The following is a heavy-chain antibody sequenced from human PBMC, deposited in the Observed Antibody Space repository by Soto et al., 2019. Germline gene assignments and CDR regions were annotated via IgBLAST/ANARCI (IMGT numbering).Heavy chain of an antibody. CDR1: GFTFSSYA. CDR2: ISGSGGST. CDR3: AKDTNLGIGDSYYFDY. V-gene: IGHV3-23*01. Sequence: EVQLLESGGGLVQPGGSLRLSCAASGFTFSSYAMSWVRQAPGKGLEWVSAISGSGGSTYYADSVKGRFTISRDNSKNTLYLQMNSLRAEDTAVYYCAKDTNLGIGDSYYFDYWGQGTLVTVSS. J-gene: IGHJ4*02. D-gene: IGHD3-10*01.